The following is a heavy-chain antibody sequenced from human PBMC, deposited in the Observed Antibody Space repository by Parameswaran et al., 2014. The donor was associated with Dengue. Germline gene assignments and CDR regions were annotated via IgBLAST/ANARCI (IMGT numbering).Heavy chain of an antibody. Sequence: VRQMPGKGLEWMGRINPDSGGTNYAQKFQGRVTVTRDTSISTAYMELRRLRSDDTAVYYCARSRGTAVRTNNWFDPWGQGTLVTVSS. V-gene: IGHV1-2*06. CDR3: ARSRGTAVRTNNWFDP. CDR2: INPDSGGT. D-gene: IGHD2-21*02. J-gene: IGHJ5*02.